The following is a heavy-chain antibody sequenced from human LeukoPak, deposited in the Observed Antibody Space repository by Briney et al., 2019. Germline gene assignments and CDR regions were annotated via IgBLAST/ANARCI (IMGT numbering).Heavy chain of an antibody. V-gene: IGHV4-39*07. Sequence: SETLSLTCTVSGGSISSSSYYWGWIRQPPGKGLEWIGSIYYSGSTYYNPSLKSRVTISVDTSKNQFSLELTSVTPADTAVHYCARDLRVGASLDDAFDFWGLGTMVTVSS. J-gene: IGHJ3*01. D-gene: IGHD1-26*01. CDR1: GGSISSSSYY. CDR2: IYYSGST. CDR3: ARDLRVGASLDDAFDF.